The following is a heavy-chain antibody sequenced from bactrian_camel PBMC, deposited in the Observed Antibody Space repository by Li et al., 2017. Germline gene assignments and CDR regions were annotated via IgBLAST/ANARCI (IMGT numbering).Heavy chain of an antibody. CDR2: LASDGSS. CDR1: ADTPANVR. Sequence: HVQLVESGGGSVQAGGSLRLSCAFDADTPANVRMAWFRQAPGKEREGVASLASDGSSIYANSLKGRFSISKDNARTTLYLQMNSLKPDDTSMYYCAISRMGRLWDRWSYSTHYGNWGRGTQVTVS. J-gene: IGHJ4*01. D-gene: IGHD1*01. V-gene: IGHV3S53*01. CDR3: AISRMGRLWDRWSYSTHYGN.